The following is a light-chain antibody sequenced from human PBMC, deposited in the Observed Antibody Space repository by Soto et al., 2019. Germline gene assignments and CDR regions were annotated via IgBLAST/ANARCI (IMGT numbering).Light chain of an antibody. Sequence: QSVLTQPPSASASLGASVTLTCTLSSGYSNYKVDWYQQRPGKGPRFVMRVGTGGIVGSKGDGIPDRFSVLGSGLNRYLTINNIQEEDESDYSCGADHGGGSNFVYVFGTGTKVTVL. CDR1: SGYSNYK. CDR3: GADHGGGSNFVYV. V-gene: IGLV9-49*01. J-gene: IGLJ1*01. CDR2: VGTGGIVG.